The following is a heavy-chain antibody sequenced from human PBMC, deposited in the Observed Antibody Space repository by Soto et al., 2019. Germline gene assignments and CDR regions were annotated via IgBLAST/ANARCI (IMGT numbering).Heavy chain of an antibody. V-gene: IGHV1-3*01. D-gene: IGHD2-21*01. J-gene: IGHJ1*01. CDR3: TRATRGEP. CDR2: INAGNGGT. CDR1: GYTFTSFP. Sequence: ASVKVSCKASGYTFTSFPIHWVRQAPGQRLEWMGWINAGNGGTKYSQKFQGRVTVTRDTSASTAYMELIRLRSEDTAVYYCTRATRGEPWGQGTLVTVSS.